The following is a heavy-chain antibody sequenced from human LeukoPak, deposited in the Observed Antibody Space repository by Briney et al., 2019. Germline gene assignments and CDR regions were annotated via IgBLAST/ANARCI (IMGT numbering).Heavy chain of an antibody. V-gene: IGHV3-7*01. CDR2: IKQDGSEK. CDR1: GFTFSTYW. Sequence: PGGSLRLSCAASGFTFSTYWMTWVRQAPGKGLEWVANIKQDGSEKYYVDSVKGRFTISRDNAKNSLYLQMNSLRVEDTAVYFCASEGEYTFGYFSWGQGTLVTVSS. D-gene: IGHD5-18*01. J-gene: IGHJ5*02. CDR3: ASEGEYTFGYFS.